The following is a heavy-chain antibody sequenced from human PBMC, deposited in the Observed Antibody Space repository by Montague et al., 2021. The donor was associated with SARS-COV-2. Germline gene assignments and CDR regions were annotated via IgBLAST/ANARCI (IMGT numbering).Heavy chain of an antibody. V-gene: IGHV4-39*01. J-gene: IGHJ3*02. CDR1: GGSISSSSYY. D-gene: IGHD3-22*01. CDR2: IYYSGST. Sequence: SETRSLTCTVSGGSISSSSYYWGWIRQPPGKGLEWIGSIYYSGSTYYNPSLKSRVTISVDTSKNQFSLKLSSVTAADMAVYYCARFPTSYYYDSKAAPATPDAFDIWGQGTMVTVSS. CDR3: ARFPTSYYYDSKAAPATPDAFDI.